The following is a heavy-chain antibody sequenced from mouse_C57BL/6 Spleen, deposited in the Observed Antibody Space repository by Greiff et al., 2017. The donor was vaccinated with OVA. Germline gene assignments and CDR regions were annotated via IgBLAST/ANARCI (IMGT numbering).Heavy chain of an antibody. CDR2: IYTRSGNT. J-gene: IGHJ2*01. V-gene: IGHV1-81*01. Sequence: QVQLKESGAELARPGASVKLSCKASGYTFTSYGISWVKQRTGQGLEWIGEIYTRSGNTYYNEKFKGKATLTADKSSSTAYMELRSLTSEDSAVYFCARRGAAQANYFDYWGQGTTLTVSS. CDR1: GYTFTSYG. CDR3: ARRGAAQANYFDY. D-gene: IGHD3-2*02.